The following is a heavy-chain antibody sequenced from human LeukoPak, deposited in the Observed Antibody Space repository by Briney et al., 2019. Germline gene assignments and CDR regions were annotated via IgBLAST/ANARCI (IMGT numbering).Heavy chain of an antibody. CDR3: ARQGLRLTSDY. J-gene: IGHJ4*02. CDR1: GGSISSNY. Sequence: SETLSLTCTVSGGSISSNYWSWIRQPPGKGLEWIGAIYYRGSTYYNPSLKSRVTMSVDTSTNQFSLKLSSVTAADTAMYYCARQGLRLTSDYWGQGTLVTVSS. CDR2: IYYRGST. V-gene: IGHV4-59*04. D-gene: IGHD4-17*01.